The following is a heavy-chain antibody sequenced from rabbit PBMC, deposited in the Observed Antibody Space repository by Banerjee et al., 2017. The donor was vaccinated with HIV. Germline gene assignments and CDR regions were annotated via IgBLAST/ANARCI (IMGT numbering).Heavy chain of an antibody. CDR2: IDAGSSGFT. CDR3: ARDTASSFSSYGMDL. D-gene: IGHD8-1*01. Sequence: WVRQAPGKGLEWIACIDAGSSGFTYFATWAKGRFTISKTSSTTVTLRMTRLTAADTATYFCARDTASSFSSYGMDLWGQGTLVTVS. J-gene: IGHJ6*01. V-gene: IGHV1S40*01.